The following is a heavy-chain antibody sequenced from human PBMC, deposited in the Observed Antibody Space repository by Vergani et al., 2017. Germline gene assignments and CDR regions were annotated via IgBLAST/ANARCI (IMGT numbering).Heavy chain of an antibody. J-gene: IGHJ5*02. CDR1: GASIRSSNYY. D-gene: IGHD6-19*01. Sequence: QLQLQESGPGLVKPSATLSLTCSVSGASIRSSNYYWGWIRQPPGKGLEWIASIYYSGSTYYNPSLKSRITVSVDTSKNQFSLKLSSVTAADTAVYFCARHSTVECLVKWRWIDPWGQGILVTVSS. CDR2: IYYSGST. V-gene: IGHV4-39*01. CDR3: ARHSTVECLVKWRWIDP.